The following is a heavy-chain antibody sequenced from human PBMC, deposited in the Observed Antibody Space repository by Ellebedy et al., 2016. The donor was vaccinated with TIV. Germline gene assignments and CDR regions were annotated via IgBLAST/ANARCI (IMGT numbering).Heavy chain of an antibody. V-gene: IGHV5-51*01. D-gene: IGHD2-2*02. Sequence: PGGSLRLSCKGSGYSFTSYWIARVRQMPGKGLEWMGIIYPGDSDTKYSPSFQGQVTMSADKSISTAYLQWSSLKASDTAMYYCARSRSCSSSSCYSSWFDPWGQGTLVTVSS. CDR2: IYPGDSDT. CDR3: ARSRSCSSSSCYSSWFDP. CDR1: GYSFTSYW. J-gene: IGHJ5*02.